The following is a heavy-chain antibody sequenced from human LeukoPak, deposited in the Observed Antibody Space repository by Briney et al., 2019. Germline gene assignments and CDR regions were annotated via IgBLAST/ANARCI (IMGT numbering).Heavy chain of an antibody. Sequence: PGGSLRLSCAASGFTFSSYSMNWVRQAPGKGLEWVSSISSSSSYIYYADSVKGRFTISRDNAKNPLYLQMNSLRAEDTAVYYCARDRNYYDSSGYYPAWFDPWGQGTLVTVSS. CDR1: GFTFSSYS. CDR2: ISSSSSYI. D-gene: IGHD3-22*01. J-gene: IGHJ5*02. CDR3: ARDRNYYDSSGYYPAWFDP. V-gene: IGHV3-21*01.